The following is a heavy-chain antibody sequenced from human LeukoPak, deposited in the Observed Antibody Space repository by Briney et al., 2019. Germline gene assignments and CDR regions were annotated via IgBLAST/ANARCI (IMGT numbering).Heavy chain of an antibody. J-gene: IGHJ4*02. CDR3: ARGFHCSSTSCSPWCDY. CDR1: GGSFSGYY. V-gene: IGHV4-34*01. CDR2: INHSGST. D-gene: IGHD2-2*01. Sequence: SETLSLTCAVYGGSFSGYYWSWIRQPPGKGLEWIGEINHSGSTNYNPSLKSRVTISVDTSKNQFSLKLSSVTAADTAVYYCARGFHCSSTSCSPWCDYWGQGTLVTVSS.